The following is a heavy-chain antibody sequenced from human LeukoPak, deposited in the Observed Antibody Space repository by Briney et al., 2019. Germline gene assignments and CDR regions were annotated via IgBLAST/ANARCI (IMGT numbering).Heavy chain of an antibody. CDR1: GFTVSSNY. J-gene: IGHJ4*02. CDR3: AKDHDSTGLSQDRDY. V-gene: IGHV3-53*01. D-gene: IGHD6-19*01. CDR2: IYSGGST. Sequence: PGGSLRLSCADSGFTVSSNYMRWVRQAPGKGLEWVLVIYSGGSTHYADSVKGRFTISRDNSKSTLYLQMNSLRAEDTAIYYCAKDHDSTGLSQDRDYWGQGTQVTISS.